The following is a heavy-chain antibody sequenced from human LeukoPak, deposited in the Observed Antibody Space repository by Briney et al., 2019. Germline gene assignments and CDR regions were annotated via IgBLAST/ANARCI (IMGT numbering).Heavy chain of an antibody. J-gene: IGHJ4*02. V-gene: IGHV3-30*02. CDR1: AFISSNYG. Sequence: GGSLRLSCAASAFISSNYGMHWVRQAPGKGLEWVAFIRYNGNNKSYAASVKGRFTISRDNSKNELYLQMNSLRTDDTAVYYCTKEPLDRYQRPGYYFDFWGQGSLVTVSS. CDR2: IRYNGNNK. CDR3: TKEPLDRYQRPGYYFDF. D-gene: IGHD5-24*01.